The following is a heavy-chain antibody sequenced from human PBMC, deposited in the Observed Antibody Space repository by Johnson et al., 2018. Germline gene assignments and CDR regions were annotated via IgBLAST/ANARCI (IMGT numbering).Heavy chain of an antibody. J-gene: IGHJ4*02. V-gene: IGHV3-7*01. CDR1: GFTFSNYW. Sequence: VQLVQSGGGLVQPGGSLRLSCAASGFTFSNYWMTWVRQAQGKGLEWVANINQDGTETYYVESVKGRFTISRDNAKNSLYLQMNSLTAEDTGFYYLSGRAPSWTDYAGFDYWGQGALVTVSS. D-gene: IGHD4/OR15-4a*01. CDR3: SGRAPSWTDYAGFDY. CDR2: INQDGTET.